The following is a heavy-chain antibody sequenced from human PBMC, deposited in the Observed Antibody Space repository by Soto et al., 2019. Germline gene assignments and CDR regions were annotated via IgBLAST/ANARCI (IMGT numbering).Heavy chain of an antibody. Sequence: HPGASLRLSCAASGFTVSNSYMSWVRQAPGKGLEWVSAIYSGGSTYYADSVKGRFTISRDNSRNILYLQMNSLRAEDTAVYFCARCDGSATYCFFFAYWGQGT. D-gene: IGHD3-10*01. CDR2: IYSGGST. J-gene: IGHJ4*02. V-gene: IGHV3-66*01. CDR1: GFTVSNSY. CDR3: ARCDGSATYCFFFAY.